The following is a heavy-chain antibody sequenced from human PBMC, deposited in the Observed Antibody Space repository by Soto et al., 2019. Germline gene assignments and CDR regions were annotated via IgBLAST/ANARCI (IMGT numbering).Heavy chain of an antibody. J-gene: IGHJ4*02. Sequence: KPSETLSLTCSVSGASTSSSSYYWGWIRQPPGKGLEWIGNINYSGSTYYNPSLKSRVTISVDTSKNQFSLNLSSVTAADTAVYYCARTYYGGPGYWGQGTLVTVSS. CDR2: INYSGST. CDR3: ARTYYGGPGY. D-gene: IGHD4-17*01. CDR1: GASTSSSSYY. V-gene: IGHV4-39*01.